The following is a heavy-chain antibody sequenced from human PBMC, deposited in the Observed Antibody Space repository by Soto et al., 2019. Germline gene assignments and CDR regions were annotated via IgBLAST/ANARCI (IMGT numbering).Heavy chain of an antibody. CDR1: GFTFDDYA. V-gene: IGHV3-9*01. CDR2: ISWNSGSI. Sequence: EVQLVESGGGLVQPGRSLRLSCAASGFTFDDYAMHWVRQAPGKGLEWVSGISWNSGSIGYADSVKGRFTISRDNAKNSLYLQMDSRGAEATALYYCEKDIRGGGEDIVLMVYATGFDYWGQGTLVTVSS. D-gene: IGHD2-8*01. J-gene: IGHJ4*02. CDR3: EKDIRGGGEDIVLMVYATGFDY.